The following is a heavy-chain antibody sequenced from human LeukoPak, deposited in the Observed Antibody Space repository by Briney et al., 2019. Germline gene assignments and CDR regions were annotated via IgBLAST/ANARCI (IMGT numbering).Heavy chain of an antibody. D-gene: IGHD3-16*01. CDR3: LAGYYYYYMDV. CDR1: GSTFSRYW. CDR2: VKSDGITT. V-gene: IGHV3-74*01. J-gene: IGHJ6*03. Sequence: GGSLRLSCAASGSTFSRYWMHWVRQAPGKGLVWVSLVKSDGITTIYADSVKGRFTISRDNAKNTLYLQMTSLSAEDTAVYYALAGYYYYYMDVWGKGTTVTVSS.